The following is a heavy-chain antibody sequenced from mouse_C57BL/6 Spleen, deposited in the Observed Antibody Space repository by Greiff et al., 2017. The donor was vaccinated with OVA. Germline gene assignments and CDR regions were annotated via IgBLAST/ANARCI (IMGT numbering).Heavy chain of an antibody. V-gene: IGHV5-4*01. J-gene: IGHJ2*01. CDR1: GFTFSSYA. CDR3: ARDLSGSSYDYFDY. D-gene: IGHD1-1*01. CDR2: ISDGGSYT. Sequence: DVKLVESGGGLVKPGGSLKLSCAASGFTFSSYAMSWVRQTPEKRLEWVATISDGGSYTYYPSNVKGRFTIARDNAKNNLYLQMSHLTSEDTAMYYCARDLSGSSYDYFDYWGQGTTLTVSS.